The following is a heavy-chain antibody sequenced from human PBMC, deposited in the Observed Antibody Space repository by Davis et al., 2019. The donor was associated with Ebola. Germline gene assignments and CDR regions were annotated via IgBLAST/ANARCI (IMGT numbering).Heavy chain of an antibody. CDR3: AREAYCSGGSCLIYYYYGMDV. D-gene: IGHD2-15*01. CDR1: GFTFSSYG. Sequence: GGSLRLSCAASGFTFSSYGMHWVRQAPGKGLEWVAVIWYDGSNKYYADSVKGRFTISRDNSKNTLYLQMNSLRAEDTAVYYCAREAYCSGGSCLIYYYYGMDVWGQGTTVTVSS. J-gene: IGHJ6*02. V-gene: IGHV3-33*01. CDR2: IWYDGSNK.